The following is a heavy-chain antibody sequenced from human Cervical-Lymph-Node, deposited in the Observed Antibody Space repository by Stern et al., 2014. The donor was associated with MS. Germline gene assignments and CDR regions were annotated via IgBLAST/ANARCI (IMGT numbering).Heavy chain of an antibody. CDR3: ARGPTVGVPSA. V-gene: IGHV3-53*01. CDR2: TYSGGTT. D-gene: IGHD2-21*02. J-gene: IGHJ5*02. Sequence: EVQLVESGGGLIQPGGSLRLSCAASGFSVSNSYMRWVRQGQGKGLEWVSVTYSGGTTRYADSVKGRFTVSRDDSKNTLYLQMNSMRAEDTAVYYCARGPTVGVPSAWGQGTLVTVSS. CDR1: GFSVSNSY.